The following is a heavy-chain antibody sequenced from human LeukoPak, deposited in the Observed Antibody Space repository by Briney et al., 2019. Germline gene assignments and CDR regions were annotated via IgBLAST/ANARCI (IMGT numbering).Heavy chain of an antibody. J-gene: IGHJ6*03. Sequence: ASVKVSCKASGYTFTGYYMHWVRQAPGQGLEWMGWINPNSGGTNYAQKFQGRVTMTRDTSISTAYMELSSLRSEDTAVYYCARNQWLVLGDYYYYYYMDVWGKGTTVTVSS. CDR2: INPNSGGT. CDR1: GYTFTGYY. D-gene: IGHD6-19*01. V-gene: IGHV1-2*02. CDR3: ARNQWLVLGDYYYYYYMDV.